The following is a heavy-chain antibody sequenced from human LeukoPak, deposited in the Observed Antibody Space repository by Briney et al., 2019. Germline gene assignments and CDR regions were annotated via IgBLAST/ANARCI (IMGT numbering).Heavy chain of an antibody. D-gene: IGHD5-24*01. V-gene: IGHV4-59*01. CDR1: GDSIGSYF. J-gene: IGHJ4*02. CDR3: ASGDGYKIDY. Sequence: SETLSLTCTVSGDSIGSYFWSWIRQSPGKGLEWIGHIYHSGSTNYNPSLKSRVSISVDTSKNQFSLKLTSVTSADTAVYYCASGDGYKIDYWGQGTLVTVSS. CDR2: IYHSGST.